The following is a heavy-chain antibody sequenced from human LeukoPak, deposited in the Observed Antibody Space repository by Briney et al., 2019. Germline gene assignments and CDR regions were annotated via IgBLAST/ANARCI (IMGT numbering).Heavy chain of an antibody. V-gene: IGHV4-61*02. J-gene: IGHJ4*02. Sequence: SETLSLTCTVSGGSISSGSYYWSWLRQPAGKGLEWIGRIYTSGSTNYNPSLKSRVTISVDTSKNQFSLKLSSVTAADTAVYYCARKSGSSSRPFDYWGQGTLVTVSS. CDR3: ARKSGSSSRPFDY. CDR2: IYTSGST. D-gene: IGHD3-10*01. CDR1: GGSISSGSYY.